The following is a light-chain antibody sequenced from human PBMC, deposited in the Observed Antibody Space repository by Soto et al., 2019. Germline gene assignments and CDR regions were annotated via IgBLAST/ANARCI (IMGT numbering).Light chain of an antibody. V-gene: IGKV3-20*01. CDR2: GAS. Sequence: EIVLTQSPCTLCFSPGGRATLSCRASQSVSISYLAWYQQRPGQAPRLLIYGASSRATGIPDRFSGSGSGTDFTLTINRLEPEDFAVYYCQQYDSSPPFALTFGGGTKVDIK. CDR1: QSVSISY. CDR3: QQYDSSPPFALT. J-gene: IGKJ4*01.